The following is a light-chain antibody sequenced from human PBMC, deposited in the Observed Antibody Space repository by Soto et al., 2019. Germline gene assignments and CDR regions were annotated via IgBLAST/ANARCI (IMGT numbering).Light chain of an antibody. J-gene: IGKJ5*01. CDR3: QQRSDWTPIT. CDR1: QSVGDY. Sequence: TVLTQSPATLSLSPGERASRSCRASQSVGDYLAWYQQKPGQAPRLLIYDASNRAAGVPYRFRGSGSGTDFTITISSVEPEDFGVYYCQQRSDWTPITFGQGTRMEIK. V-gene: IGKV3-11*01. CDR2: DAS.